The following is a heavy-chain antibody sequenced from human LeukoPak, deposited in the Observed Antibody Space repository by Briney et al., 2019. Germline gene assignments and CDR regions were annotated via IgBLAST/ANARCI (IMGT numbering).Heavy chain of an antibody. Sequence: ASVKVSCKASGYTFTGYYMHWVRQAPGQGLEWMGWINPNSGGTNYAQKFQGWVTMTRDTSISTAYMELSRLRSDDTAVYYCARSREEYNWNGDYYYGMDVWGQGTTVTVSS. CDR2: INPNSGGT. D-gene: IGHD1-1*01. CDR1: GYTFTGYY. V-gene: IGHV1-2*04. CDR3: ARSREEYNWNGDYYYGMDV. J-gene: IGHJ6*02.